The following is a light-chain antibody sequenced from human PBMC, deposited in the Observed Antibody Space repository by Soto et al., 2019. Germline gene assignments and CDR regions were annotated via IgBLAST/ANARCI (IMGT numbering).Light chain of an antibody. Sequence: EVVLTQSPATLSLSPGERATLSCRASQSISSYLAWYQQKPGQAPRLLIYDASNMATGIPVRFSGSGSGTDFTLTISSLEPEDFAVYYCQQRSNWPPLTFGGGTKVDIK. V-gene: IGKV3-11*01. CDR1: QSISSY. CDR3: QQRSNWPPLT. CDR2: DAS. J-gene: IGKJ4*01.